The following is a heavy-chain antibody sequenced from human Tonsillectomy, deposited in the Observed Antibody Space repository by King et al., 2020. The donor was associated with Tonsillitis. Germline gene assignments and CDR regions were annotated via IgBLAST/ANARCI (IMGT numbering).Heavy chain of an antibody. CDR1: GLTFSSYG. Sequence: VQLVESGGGVVQPGGSLRLSCAASGLTFSSYGMHWVRQPPGKGLEWVAFIRYDGSNDCYEDSVKGRFTISRDNSKNTLYLQMSRLRAEDTAVYYFAKESAGFDGGCSRTSCYDGAFDIWGQGTMVTVSS. CDR3: AKESAGFDGGCSRTSCYDGAFDI. V-gene: IGHV3-30*02. CDR2: IRYDGSND. J-gene: IGHJ3*02. D-gene: IGHD2-2*01.